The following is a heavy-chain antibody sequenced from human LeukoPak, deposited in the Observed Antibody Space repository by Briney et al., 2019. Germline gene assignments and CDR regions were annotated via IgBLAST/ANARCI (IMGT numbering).Heavy chain of an antibody. J-gene: IGHJ4*02. CDR2: IYYSGNT. CDR1: GGSIRSSSDY. V-gene: IGHV4-39*01. D-gene: IGHD6-6*01. Sequence: PSETLSLTCTVSGGSIRSSSDYWGWIRQPPGKGLEWIGSIYYSGNTYYNPSLKSRVTISLDTSKNQFSLKLSSVTAADTAVYYCARQSVRAIAIAARPGNYFDYWGQGTLVTVSS. CDR3: ARQSVRAIAIAARPGNYFDY.